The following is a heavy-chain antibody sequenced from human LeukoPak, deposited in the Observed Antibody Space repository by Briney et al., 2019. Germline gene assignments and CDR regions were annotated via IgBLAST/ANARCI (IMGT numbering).Heavy chain of an antibody. D-gene: IGHD5-24*01. J-gene: IGHJ4*02. CDR1: GGSFSGYY. V-gene: IGHV4-34*01. CDR2: INHSGST. Sequence: SETLSLTCAVYGGSFSGYYWSWIRQPPGKGLEWIGEINHSGSTNYNPSLKSRVTISVDTSKNQFSLKLSSVTAADTAVYYCASLDGYNGQSDYWGQGTLVTVSS. CDR3: ASLDGYNGQSDY.